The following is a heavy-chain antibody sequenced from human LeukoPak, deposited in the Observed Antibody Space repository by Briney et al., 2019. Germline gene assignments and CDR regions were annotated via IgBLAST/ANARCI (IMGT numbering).Heavy chain of an antibody. CDR1: GFTLSNYW. CDR3: ARWRGAQSEFEY. CDR2: IDQDGSEK. Sequence: PGGSLRLSCAASGFTLSNYWMAWVRQAPGKGLEWVANIDQDGSEKESVDSVKGRFTISRDNAKNSLYLQMSNLRAEDTAVYYCARWRGAQSEFEYWGQGTLVTVSS. J-gene: IGHJ4*02. D-gene: IGHD3-3*01. V-gene: IGHV3-7*01.